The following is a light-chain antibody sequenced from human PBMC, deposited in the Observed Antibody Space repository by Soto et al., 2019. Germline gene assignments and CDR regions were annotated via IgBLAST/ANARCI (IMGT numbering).Light chain of an antibody. V-gene: IGKV3-11*01. CDR2: DSF. CDR3: QQRSNWPIT. Sequence: EIVLTQSPGTLSLSPGERATLSCRASQSVSRYLAWYQQKPGQAPRLLIYDSFNRATGIPARFSGSGSGTDFTLTISSLEPEDFAVYYCQQRSNWPITFGQGTRLEIK. J-gene: IGKJ5*01. CDR1: QSVSRY.